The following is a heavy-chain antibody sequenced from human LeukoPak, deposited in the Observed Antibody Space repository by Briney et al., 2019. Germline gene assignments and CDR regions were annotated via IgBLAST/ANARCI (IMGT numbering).Heavy chain of an antibody. J-gene: IGHJ4*02. V-gene: IGHV3-23*01. CDR2: ISGGNGAT. CDR3: AKSYYYGSGSPSLDY. CDR1: GFTFMSYA. D-gene: IGHD3-10*01. Sequence: AGGSLRLSCAASGFTFMSYAMTWVRQAPGKGLEWVSGISGGNGATYYADSVKGRFTISTDNPKNTLYLQMNSLRVEDTAVYYCAKSYYYGSGSPSLDYWGQGTLVTVSS.